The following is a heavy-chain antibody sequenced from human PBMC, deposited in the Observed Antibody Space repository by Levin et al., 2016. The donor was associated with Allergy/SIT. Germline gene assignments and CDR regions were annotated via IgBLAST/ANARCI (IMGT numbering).Heavy chain of an antibody. D-gene: IGHD2-15*01. V-gene: IGHV1-69*04. Sequence: SVKVSCKGFGGTFNSTFSSYGFSWVRQAPGQGLEWMGRIIPRLGLPTYAEKFQGRVTMTADKATNTVFMEMTDLRSEDTAVYYCARGKEAGATLFDNWGHGTLVTVSS. J-gene: IGHJ4*01. CDR2: IIPRLGLP. CDR1: GGTFNSTFSSYG. CDR3: ARGKEAGATLFDN.